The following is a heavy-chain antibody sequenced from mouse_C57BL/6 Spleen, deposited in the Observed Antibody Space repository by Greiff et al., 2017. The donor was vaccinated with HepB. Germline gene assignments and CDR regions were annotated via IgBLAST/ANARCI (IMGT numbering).Heavy chain of an antibody. V-gene: IGHV1-82*01. CDR1: GYAFSSSW. CDR2: IYPGDGDT. Sequence: QVQLQQSGPELVKPGASVKISCKASGYAFSSSWMNWVKPRPGKGLEWIGRIYPGDGDTNYNGKFKGKATLTADKSSSTAYMQLSSLTSEDSAVYFCARDGNYYYAIDCWGQGTSVTVSS. CDR3: ARDGNYYYAIDC. J-gene: IGHJ4*01. D-gene: IGHD2-1*01.